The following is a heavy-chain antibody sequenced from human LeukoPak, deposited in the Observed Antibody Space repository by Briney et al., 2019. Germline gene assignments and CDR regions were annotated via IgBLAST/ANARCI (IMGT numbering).Heavy chain of an antibody. D-gene: IGHD3-3*01. CDR2: INPNTGGT. V-gene: IGHV1-2*02. CDR1: GYTFTGYY. J-gene: IGHJ4*02. Sequence: ASVKVSCKASGYTFTGYYIQWVRQAPGQGLESMGCINPNTGGTKYTQKFQGRVTMTRDTSISTAYMELSRLSSDDTAVYYCRTKDRKFDFWGQGTLVTVSS. CDR3: RTKDRKFDF.